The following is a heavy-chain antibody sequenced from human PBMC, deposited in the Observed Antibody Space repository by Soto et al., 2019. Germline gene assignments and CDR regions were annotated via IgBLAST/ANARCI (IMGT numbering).Heavy chain of an antibody. CDR2: INPRGDIT. V-gene: IGHV1-46*01. D-gene: IGHD3-10*01. CDR1: GFRVRDYF. CDR3: ATVLPGSGEPRHVGWFDP. Sequence: ASVKVSCKASGFRVRDYFMHCVRQAPGQGLEWMGIINPRGDITNYAQKFQGRVSMTTDTSTSAAYMELRSLRSDDTAVYYCATVLPGSGEPRHVGWFDPWGQGTLVTVSS. J-gene: IGHJ5*02.